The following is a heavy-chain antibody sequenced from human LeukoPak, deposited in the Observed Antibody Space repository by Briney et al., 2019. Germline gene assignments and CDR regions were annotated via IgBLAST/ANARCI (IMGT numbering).Heavy chain of an antibody. V-gene: IGHV3-30*03. CDR3: ARVLGGIEWELLRDAFYGMDV. CDR1: GFTFSSYG. D-gene: IGHD1-26*01. CDR2: ISYDGSNK. Sequence: PGRSLRLSCAASGFTFSSYGMHWVRQAPGKGLEWVAVISYDGSNKYYADSVKGRFTISRDNSKNTLYLQMNSLRAEDTAVHYCARVLGGIEWELLRDAFYGMDVWGQGTTVTVSS. J-gene: IGHJ6*02.